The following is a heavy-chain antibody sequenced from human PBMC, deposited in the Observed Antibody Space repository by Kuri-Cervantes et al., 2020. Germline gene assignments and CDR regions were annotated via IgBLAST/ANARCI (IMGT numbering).Heavy chain of an antibody. Sequence: GGSLRLSCAASGFTFSSYAMSWVRQAPGKGLEWVAVISYDGGNKYETDSVRGRFTISRDNVKNILYLQMNSLRGEDTAVYYCTKDRVDSLVYYDFDGMDVWGQGTTVTVSS. J-gene: IGHJ6*02. CDR3: TKDRVDSLVYYDFDGMDV. V-gene: IGHV3-30*18. CDR1: GFTFSSYA. D-gene: IGHD3-3*01. CDR2: ISYDGGNK.